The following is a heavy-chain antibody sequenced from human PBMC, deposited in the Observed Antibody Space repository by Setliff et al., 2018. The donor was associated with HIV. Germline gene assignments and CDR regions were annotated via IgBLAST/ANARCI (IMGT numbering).Heavy chain of an antibody. CDR2: INAYTGDT. CDR1: GYTFIDNY. D-gene: IGHD1-1*01. Sequence: ASVKVSCKTSGYTFIDNYIHWVRQAPGQGLEWMAWINAYTGDTNYAQKSQGSVTVTRDTSISTAYMELSRLRSDDTAVYYCARDWKHVFDIWGQGTMVTVS. CDR3: ARDWKHVFDI. J-gene: IGHJ3*02. V-gene: IGHV1-2*02.